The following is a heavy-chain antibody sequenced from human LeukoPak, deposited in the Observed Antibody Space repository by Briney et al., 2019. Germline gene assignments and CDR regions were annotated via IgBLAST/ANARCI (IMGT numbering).Heavy chain of an antibody. V-gene: IGHV3-30*18. Sequence: PGGSLRLSCAASGFTFSSYGMHWVRQAPGKGLEGVAVISYDGSNKYYADSVKGRFTISRDNSKNTLYLQMNSLRAEDTAVYYCAKSGDSNDYWGQGTLVTVSS. CDR1: GFTFSSYG. CDR3: AKSGDSNDY. J-gene: IGHJ4*02. D-gene: IGHD2/OR15-2a*01. CDR2: ISYDGSNK.